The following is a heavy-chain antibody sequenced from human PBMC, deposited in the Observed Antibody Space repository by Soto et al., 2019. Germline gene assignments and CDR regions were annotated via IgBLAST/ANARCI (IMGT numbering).Heavy chain of an antibody. Sequence: PETLSLTCSVSGGSVISGSYYWIWIRQPPGKGLEWVGYILYSGSPNYNPSLKSRVTMSLDTSENQFSLKLSSVTTADTAVYYCARGGPRLGAYRYFQCWGEGTLPTV. D-gene: IGHD1-26*01. J-gene: IGHJ4*02. CDR1: GGSVISGSYY. V-gene: IGHV4-61*01. CDR2: ILYSGSP. CDR3: ARGGPRLGAYRYFQC.